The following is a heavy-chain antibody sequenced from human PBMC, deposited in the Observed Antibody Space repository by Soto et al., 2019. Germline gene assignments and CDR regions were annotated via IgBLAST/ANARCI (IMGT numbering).Heavy chain of an antibody. Sequence: SETLSLTCAVYGGSFSGYYWSWIRQPPGKGLEWIGEINHSGSTNYNPSLKSRVTMSLDTSKNQFSLKLSSVTAADTAVYFCASDSTGWFDPWGQGTPVTVSS. D-gene: IGHD7-27*01. V-gene: IGHV4-34*01. CDR1: GGSFSGYY. J-gene: IGHJ5*02. CDR2: INHSGST. CDR3: ASDSTGWFDP.